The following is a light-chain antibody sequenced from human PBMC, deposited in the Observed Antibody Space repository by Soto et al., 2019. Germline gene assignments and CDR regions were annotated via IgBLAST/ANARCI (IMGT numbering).Light chain of an antibody. CDR2: DVR. J-gene: IGLJ1*01. CDR3: TSYTSSSTLYV. Sequence: SVLTQPASVSVSPGQSITISCTGTSSDVGGYNYVSWYQQHPGKAPKLMIYDVRNRASGASNRFTGSKSGNTASLTISGLQAEDEADYYCTSYTSSSTLYVFGTGTKVTVL. CDR1: SSDVGGYNY. V-gene: IGLV2-14*01.